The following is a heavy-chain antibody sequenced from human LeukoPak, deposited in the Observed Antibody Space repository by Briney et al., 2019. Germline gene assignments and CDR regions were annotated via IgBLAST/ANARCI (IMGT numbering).Heavy chain of an antibody. V-gene: IGHV1-18*01. J-gene: IGHJ4*02. CDR3: ARTIFGVVYRYFDY. D-gene: IGHD3-3*01. CDR1: GYTFTNYG. CDR2: ISAYNGNT. Sequence: GASVKVSCKASGYTFTNYGISWVRQAPGQGLEWMGWISAYNGNTNYAQKLQGRVTMTTDTSTSTAYMELRSLRSDDTAVYYCARTIFGVVYRYFDYWGQGTLVTVSS.